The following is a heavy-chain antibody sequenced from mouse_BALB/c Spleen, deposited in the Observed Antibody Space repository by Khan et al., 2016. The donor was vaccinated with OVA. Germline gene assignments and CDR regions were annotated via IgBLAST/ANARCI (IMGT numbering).Heavy chain of an antibody. CDR3: TRDRIDY. V-gene: IGHV1-7*01. J-gene: IGHJ2*01. Sequence: VQLQESGAELAKPWASVKMSCKASGYSFTTYWMHWVKQRPGQGLEWIGYINPTSGYTDYNEKLKNRVTMTADKSSSTAYMQLNSLTSEDSAVYYCTRDRIDYWGQGTTLTVSS. CDR1: GYSFTTYW. CDR2: INPTSGYT.